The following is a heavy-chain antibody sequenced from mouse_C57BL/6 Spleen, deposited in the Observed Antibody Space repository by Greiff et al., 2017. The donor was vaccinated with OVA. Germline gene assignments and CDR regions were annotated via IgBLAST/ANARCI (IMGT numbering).Heavy chain of an antibody. Sequence: QVQLQQPGAELVKPGASVKLSCKASGYTFTSYWMQWVKQRPGQGLEWIGEIDPSDSYTNYNQKFKGKATLTVDTSSSTAYMQLSSLTSEDYAVDYCARRGPRYWYFDDWGTGTTVTVSS. CDR2: IDPSDSYT. CDR1: GYTFTSYW. J-gene: IGHJ1*03. V-gene: IGHV1-50*01. CDR3: ARRGPRYWYFDD.